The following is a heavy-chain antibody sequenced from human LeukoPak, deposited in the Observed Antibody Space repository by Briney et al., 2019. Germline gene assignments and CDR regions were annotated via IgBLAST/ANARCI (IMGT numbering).Heavy chain of an antibody. CDR2: MNPNSGNT. CDR3: ARSSIIAAAGPYYFDY. CDR1: GYTFTSYD. Sequence: ASVTVSCKASGYTFTSYDINWVRQATGQGLEWMGWMNPNSGNTGYAQKFQGRVTITRNTSISTAYMELSSLRSEDTAVYYCARSSIIAAAGPYYFDYWGQGTLVTVSS. V-gene: IGHV1-8*03. D-gene: IGHD6-13*01. J-gene: IGHJ4*02.